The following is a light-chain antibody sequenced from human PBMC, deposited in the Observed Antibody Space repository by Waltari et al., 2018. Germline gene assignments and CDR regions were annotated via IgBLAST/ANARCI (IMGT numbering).Light chain of an antibody. V-gene: IGLV2-11*01. J-gene: IGLJ3*02. CDR1: SSAVGGYNY. Sequence: QSALTQPRPVSGSPGQSVTISCSVTSSAVGGYNYVSWYQQHPGKAPKLMIYDVSRWPSGVPDRFSGSKSGNTASLTISGLQAEDEDDYYCCSYAGSYSWVFGGGTKLTVL. CDR3: CSYAGSYSWV. CDR2: DVS.